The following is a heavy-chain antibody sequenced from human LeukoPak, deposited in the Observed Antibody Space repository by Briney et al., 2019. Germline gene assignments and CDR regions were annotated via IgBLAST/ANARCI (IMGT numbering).Heavy chain of an antibody. Sequence: PSETLSLTCTVSGYSISSGYYWGWIRQPPGKGLEWIGSIYHSGSTYYNPSLKSRVTISVDTSKNQFSLKLSSVTAADTAVYYCARVGGIAAAGCVDYWGQGTLVTVSS. J-gene: IGHJ4*02. V-gene: IGHV4-38-2*02. CDR1: GYSISSGYY. CDR3: ARVGGIAAAGCVDY. CDR2: IYHSGST. D-gene: IGHD6-13*01.